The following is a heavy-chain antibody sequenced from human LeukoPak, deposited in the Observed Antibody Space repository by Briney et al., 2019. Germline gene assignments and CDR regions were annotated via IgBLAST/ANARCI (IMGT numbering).Heavy chain of an antibody. CDR1: GYTFTSYG. J-gene: IGHJ3*02. V-gene: IGHV1-18*01. D-gene: IGHD1-26*01. Sequence: ASVKVSSKASGYTFTSYGISWVRQAPGQGLEWMGWISAYNGNTNYAQKLQGRVTMTTDTSTSTAYMELRSLRSDDTAVYYCARRSNSGSYDDAFDIWGQGTMVTVSS. CDR3: ARRSNSGSYDDAFDI. CDR2: ISAYNGNT.